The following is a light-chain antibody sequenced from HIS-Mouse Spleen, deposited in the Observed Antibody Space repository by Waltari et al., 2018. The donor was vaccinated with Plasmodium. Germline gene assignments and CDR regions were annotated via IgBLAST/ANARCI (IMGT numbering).Light chain of an antibody. CDR3: CSYAGSSTYV. CDR1: SSDGGSYHL. Sequence: QSALTQPASVSGSPGKSITISCTGTSSDGGSYHLVSWYQQHTGKAPKLMIYEVSKRPSGVSNRFSGSKSGDTASLTIAGLQAEDEADYYCCSYAGSSTYVFGTGTKVTVL. CDR2: EVS. J-gene: IGLJ1*01. V-gene: IGLV2-23*02.